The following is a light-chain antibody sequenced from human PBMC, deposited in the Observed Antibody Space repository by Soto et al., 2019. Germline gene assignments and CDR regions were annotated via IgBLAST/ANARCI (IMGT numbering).Light chain of an antibody. CDR2: DVS. CDR1: SSDVGGYNY. V-gene: IGLV2-14*01. Sequence: QSALPKPASLSGSPGQSITISCTGTSSDVGGYNYVSWYQQHPGKAPKLMIYDVSNRPSGVSNRFSGSKSGNTASLTISGLQAEDEADYYCSSYTSSSTLYVIGTGTKVTVL. J-gene: IGLJ1*01. CDR3: SSYTSSSTLYV.